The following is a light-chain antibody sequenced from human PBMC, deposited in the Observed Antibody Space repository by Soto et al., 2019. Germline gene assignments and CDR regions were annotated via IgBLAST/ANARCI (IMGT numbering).Light chain of an antibody. CDR1: QTVRNNY. CDR2: DAS. CDR3: QQFSSYPLT. J-gene: IGKJ4*01. Sequence: EIELTQSPAPLSVSPGDRATLSCRASQTVRNNYLAWYQQKPGQAPRLLIYDASSRATGIPDRFSGGGSGTDFTLTISRLEPEDFAVYYCQQFSSYPLTFGGGTKV. V-gene: IGKV3-20*01.